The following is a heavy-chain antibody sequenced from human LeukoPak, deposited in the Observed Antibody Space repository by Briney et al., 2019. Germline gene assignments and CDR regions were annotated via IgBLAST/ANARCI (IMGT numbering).Heavy chain of an antibody. V-gene: IGHV1-69*13. CDR3: ATRRDGYNYLFDY. Sequence: GASVKVSCKASGGTFSSYAISWVRQAPGQGLERMGGIIPIFGTANYAQKFQGRVTITADESTSTAYMELSSLRSEDTAVYYCATRRDGYNYLFDYWGQGTLVTVSS. CDR1: GGTFSSYA. D-gene: IGHD5-24*01. CDR2: IIPIFGTA. J-gene: IGHJ4*02.